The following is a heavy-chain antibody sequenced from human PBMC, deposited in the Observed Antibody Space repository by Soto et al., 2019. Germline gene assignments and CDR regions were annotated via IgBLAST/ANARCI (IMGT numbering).Heavy chain of an antibody. CDR1: GFTFSSYA. Sequence: SLGLSCVASGFTFSSYAMSWVRQAPGQRLEWVATFSGGRDTTWHADSVKGRFTVSRDSSKNTLSLQMNSLRPEDTALYYCAKATSATCTGSICYSFDYWGQGTLVTVSS. CDR2: FSGGRDTT. V-gene: IGHV3-23*01. J-gene: IGHJ4*02. CDR3: AKATSATCTGSICYSFDY. D-gene: IGHD2-21*01.